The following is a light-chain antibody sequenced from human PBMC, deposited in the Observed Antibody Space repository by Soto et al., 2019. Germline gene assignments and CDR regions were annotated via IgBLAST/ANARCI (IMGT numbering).Light chain of an antibody. Sequence: EIVLTQSPGTLSLSPGERATLSCRASQSVSSSYLAWYQQKPGQAPRLLIYGASSRATGIPDRFSGSGSGTDFILTISRLEPEDFAVYYCHQYGSSPPTFGQGTKVDIK. CDR2: GAS. J-gene: IGKJ1*01. CDR1: QSVSSSY. CDR3: HQYGSSPPT. V-gene: IGKV3-20*01.